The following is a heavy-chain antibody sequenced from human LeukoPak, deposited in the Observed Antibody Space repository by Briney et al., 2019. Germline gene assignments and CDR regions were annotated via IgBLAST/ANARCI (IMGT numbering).Heavy chain of an antibody. CDR1: GFTFSSYA. Sequence: GGSLRLSCAASGFTFSSYAMSWVRQAPGKGLEWISTIKGSDGSTYFADSVKGRYTISRDNSKNTLYLQMDSLRAEDTAIYYCAKDLGLSVGTTPFDFWGQGTLVTVSS. J-gene: IGHJ4*02. CDR3: AKDLGLSVGTTPFDF. V-gene: IGHV3-23*01. CDR2: IKGSDGST. D-gene: IGHD1-26*01.